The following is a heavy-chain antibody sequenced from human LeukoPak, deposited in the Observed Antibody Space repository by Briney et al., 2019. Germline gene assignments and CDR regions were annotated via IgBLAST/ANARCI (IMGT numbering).Heavy chain of an antibody. CDR3: ARVDSSGWYNFHFDY. J-gene: IGHJ4*02. V-gene: IGHV4-59*12. CDR1: GGSISSYY. D-gene: IGHD6-19*01. CDR2: IYDSGKT. Sequence: SETLSLTCTVSGGSISSYYWGWIRQPPGKGLEWIGCIYDSGKTNYNPSLKSRVTMSVDTSKNQFSLKLSSVTAADTAVYYCARVDSSGWYNFHFDYWGQGTLVTVSS.